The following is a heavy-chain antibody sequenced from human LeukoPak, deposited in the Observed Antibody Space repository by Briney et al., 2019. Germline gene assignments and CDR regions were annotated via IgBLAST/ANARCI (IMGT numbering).Heavy chain of an antibody. CDR1: GYTFTSYG. V-gene: IGHV1-18*01. J-gene: IGHJ5*02. CDR3: ARANAFDEDYYDSSGSP. CDR2: ISAYNGNT. D-gene: IGHD3-22*01. Sequence: ASVKVSCKASGYTFTSYGISWVRQAPGQGLEWMGWISAYNGNTNYAQKLQGRVTITTDTSTSTAYMELRSLRSDDTAVYYCARANAFDEDYYDSSGSPWGQGTLVTVSS.